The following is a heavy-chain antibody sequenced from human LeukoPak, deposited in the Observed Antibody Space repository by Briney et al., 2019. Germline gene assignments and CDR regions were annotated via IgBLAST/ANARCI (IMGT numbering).Heavy chain of an antibody. CDR3: AITMVRGVILSPDY. CDR1: GYTFTGYY. CDR2: INLNSGDR. V-gene: IGHV1-2*02. Sequence: ASVKVSCKASGYTFTGYYMHWVRQAPGQGLEWMGWINLNSGDRNYAQKFQGRVTMTRDTSSSTAYMEVSRLRSDDTAVYYCAITMVRGVILSPDYWGQGTLVTVSA. D-gene: IGHD3-10*01. J-gene: IGHJ4*02.